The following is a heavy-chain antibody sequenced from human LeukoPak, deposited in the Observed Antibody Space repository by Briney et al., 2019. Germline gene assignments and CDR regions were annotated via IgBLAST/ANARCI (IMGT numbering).Heavy chain of an antibody. Sequence: SETLSLTCAVYGGSFSGYYWSWIRQPPGKGLEWIGEINHSGSTNYNPSLKSRVTISVDTSKNQFSLKLSSVTAADTAVYYCARVGGYSSSWGWTTPWGQGTLVTVSS. CDR3: ARVGGYSSSWGWTTP. J-gene: IGHJ5*02. CDR2: INHSGST. CDR1: GGSFSGYY. D-gene: IGHD6-13*01. V-gene: IGHV4-34*01.